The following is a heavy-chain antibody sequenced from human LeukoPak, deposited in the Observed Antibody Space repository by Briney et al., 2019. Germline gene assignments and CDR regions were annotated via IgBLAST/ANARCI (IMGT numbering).Heavy chain of an antibody. CDR3: ARVLLWFGESYYGMDV. Sequence: GGSLRLSCAASGFTFSSYSMNWVRQAPGKGLEWVSSISSSSSYIYYADPVEGRFTISRDNAKNSLYLQMNSLRAEDTAVYYCARVLLWFGESYYGMDVWGKGTTVTVSS. D-gene: IGHD3-10*01. CDR2: ISSSSSYI. CDR1: GFTFSSYS. V-gene: IGHV3-21*01. J-gene: IGHJ6*04.